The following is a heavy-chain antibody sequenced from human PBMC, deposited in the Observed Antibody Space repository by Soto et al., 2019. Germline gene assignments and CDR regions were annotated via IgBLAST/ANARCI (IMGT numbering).Heavy chain of an antibody. Sequence: SQTLSLTCAISGHSVSSSTVTCNWIRQSPSGGLECLVKTYYTSTCNNFYAGSVKGRVTINPDTSKNQVSLQVDSVAPEDTAVYYCDRQWSNSGWLGYDIWGQGTMVTVSS. CDR2: TYYTSTCNN. CDR3: DRQWSNSGWLGYDI. D-gene: IGHD2-8*01. V-gene: IGHV6-1*01. J-gene: IGHJ3*02. CDR1: GHSVSSSTVT.